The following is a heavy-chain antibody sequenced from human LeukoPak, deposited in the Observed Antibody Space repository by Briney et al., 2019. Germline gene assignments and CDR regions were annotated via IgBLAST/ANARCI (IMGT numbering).Heavy chain of an antibody. Sequence: GGSLRLSCAASGFTFSSYGMHWVRQAPGKGLEWVAVISYDGSNKYYADSVKGRFTISRDNSKNTLYLQMNSLRAEDTAVYYCAKDYFWRGLNYFDYWGQGTLVTVSS. CDR1: GFTFSSYG. J-gene: IGHJ4*02. V-gene: IGHV3-30*18. CDR2: ISYDGSNK. CDR3: AKDYFWRGLNYFDY. D-gene: IGHD3-3*01.